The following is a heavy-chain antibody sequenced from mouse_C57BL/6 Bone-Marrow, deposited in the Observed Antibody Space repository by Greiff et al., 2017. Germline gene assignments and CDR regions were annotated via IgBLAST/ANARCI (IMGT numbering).Heavy chain of an antibody. CDR1: GFNIKDDY. CDR3: TTWDGGFAY. V-gene: IGHV14-4*01. Sequence: EVQVVESGAELVRPGASVKLSCTASGFNIKDDYMHWVKQRPEQGLEWIGWIDPENGDTEYASKFQGKATITADTSSNTAYLQLSSLTSEDTAVYYCTTWDGGFAYWGQGTLVTVSA. J-gene: IGHJ3*01. D-gene: IGHD2-3*01. CDR2: IDPENGDT.